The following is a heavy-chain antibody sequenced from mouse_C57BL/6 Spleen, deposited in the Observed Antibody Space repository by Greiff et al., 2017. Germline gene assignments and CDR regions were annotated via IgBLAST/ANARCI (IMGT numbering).Heavy chain of an antibody. CDR3: ARMPQTGTEAMDY. CDR2: ISSGSSTI. D-gene: IGHD4-1*01. V-gene: IGHV5-17*01. J-gene: IGHJ4*01. CDR1: GFTFSDYG. Sequence: EVQLVEPGGGLVKPGASLKLSCAASGFTFSDYGMHWVRQAPEKGLEWVAYISSGSSTIYYADTVKGRYTISRDNAKNTLFMQMTSLRYEDTAMYYCARMPQTGTEAMDYWGQGTSVTVSS.